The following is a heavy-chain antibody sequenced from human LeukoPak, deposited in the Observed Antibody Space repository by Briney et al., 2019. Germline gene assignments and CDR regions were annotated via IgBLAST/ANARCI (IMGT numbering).Heavy chain of an antibody. J-gene: IGHJ4*02. Sequence: GASVKVCCKASGYTFVSYYMQWVRQAPGQWLELMGGIIPIFGTANYAQKFQGRVTITADESTSTAYMELSSLRSEDTAVYYCARVLIAVAGRPFDYWGQGTLVTVSS. CDR3: ARVLIAVAGRPFDY. CDR2: IIPIFGTA. D-gene: IGHD6-19*01. CDR1: GYTFVSYY. V-gene: IGHV1-69*13.